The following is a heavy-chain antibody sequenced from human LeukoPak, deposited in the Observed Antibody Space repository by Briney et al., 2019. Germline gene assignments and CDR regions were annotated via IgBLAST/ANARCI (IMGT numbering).Heavy chain of an antibody. Sequence: ASVKVSCKTSGYTFTDYYRHWVRQAPGQGLEWVGWIHPNTGATHYAQKFQGRLTMTRDTSISTVYMELTRLRSDDTAEYYCARDMGRYSGYDYDYWGQGTLVT. D-gene: IGHD5-12*01. CDR3: ARDMGRYSGYDYDY. J-gene: IGHJ4*02. CDR2: IHPNTGAT. V-gene: IGHV1-2*02. CDR1: GYTFTDYY.